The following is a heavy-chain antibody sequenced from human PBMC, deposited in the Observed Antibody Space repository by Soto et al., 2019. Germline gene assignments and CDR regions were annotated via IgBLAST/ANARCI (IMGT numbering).Heavy chain of an antibody. D-gene: IGHD2-2*01. CDR1: GFTFSIYG. CDR3: ARDFCTSCDNWFDP. V-gene: IGHV3-33*01. CDR2: IWYDGSNK. J-gene: IGHJ5*02. Sequence: GGSLRLSCAASGFTFSIYGMHWVRHAPGKGLEWVAVIWYDGSNKYYADSVKGRFTISRDNSKNTLYLQMNSLRAEDTAVYYCARDFCTSCDNWFDPWGQGTLVTVSS.